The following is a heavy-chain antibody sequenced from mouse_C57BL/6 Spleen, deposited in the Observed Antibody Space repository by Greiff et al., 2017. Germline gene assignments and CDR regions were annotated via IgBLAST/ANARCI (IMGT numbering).Heavy chain of an antibody. CDR2: FYPGSGSL. V-gene: IGHV1-62-2*01. CDR1: GYTFTDYT. J-gene: IGHJ1*03. Sequence: VQLQESGAELVKPGASVTLSCKASGYTFTDYTLHWVQQRPGQGLEWLGWFYPGSGSLKYNEKFKDKATLTADKSSSTVYMELSSLTSEDAAVDFSARRDDGYFDDWGTGTTLTVSS. CDR3: ARRDDGYFDD.